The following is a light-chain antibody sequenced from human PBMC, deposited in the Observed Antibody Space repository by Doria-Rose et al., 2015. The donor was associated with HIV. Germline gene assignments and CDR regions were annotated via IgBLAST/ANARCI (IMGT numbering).Light chain of an antibody. Sequence: DIRLTQSPESLGMSLGERATLNCKSNQSLLYTSKNYLAWYQQKPGQPPKLLTYWASTRQSGVTARFSGSGSGTDLTLTISSLEAEDVAVYYCQQYYDTPSFGPGTTVDIK. CDR1: QSLLYTSKNY. CDR3: QQYYDTPS. CDR2: WAS. J-gene: IGKJ3*01. V-gene: IGKV4-1*01.